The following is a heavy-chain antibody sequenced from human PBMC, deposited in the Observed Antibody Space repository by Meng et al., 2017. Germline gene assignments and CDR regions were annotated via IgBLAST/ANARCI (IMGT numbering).Heavy chain of an antibody. Sequence: PPVPSRADGQKPRASAKLSCKPSGYHFPDYYIHWVRRAPGQGLEWMGRINPKSGDTHYAQKFQARVTMTGDTSISTAYMELSGLRSDDTAMYYCARDEDISAAGKLFGDYWGQGTLVTVSS. CDR2: INPKSGDT. V-gene: IGHV1-2*06. J-gene: IGHJ4*02. CDR1: GYHFPDYY. D-gene: IGHD6-25*01. CDR3: ARDEDISAAGKLFGDY.